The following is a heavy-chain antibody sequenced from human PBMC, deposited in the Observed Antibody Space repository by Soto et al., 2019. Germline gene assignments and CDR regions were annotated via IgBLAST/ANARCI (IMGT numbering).Heavy chain of an antibody. CDR3: ARETLRDAIDI. Sequence: PWGSLRLSFSASGFRFSTYDMDWVRQAPGKAPEWIAHISTTSFTIYYADSVKGRVSVSRDNAKNSLFLEMNSLRVDDTAVYYCARETLRDAIDIWGQGTMVTVSS. CDR1: GFRFSTYD. J-gene: IGHJ3*02. V-gene: IGHV3-48*03. CDR2: ISTTSFTI.